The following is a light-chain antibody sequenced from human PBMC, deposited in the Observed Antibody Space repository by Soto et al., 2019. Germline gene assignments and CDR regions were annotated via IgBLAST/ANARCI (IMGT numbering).Light chain of an antibody. Sequence: QSALTQPASVSGSPGQSITISCTGTSSDVGGYNYVSWYQQHPGKAPKIMIYDVINRPSGVSNRFSGSKSGNTASLTISGLQAEDEADYYCSSYTSNSAYVFGTGTKLTVL. CDR1: SSDVGGYNY. J-gene: IGLJ1*01. CDR3: SSYTSNSAYV. CDR2: DVI. V-gene: IGLV2-14*01.